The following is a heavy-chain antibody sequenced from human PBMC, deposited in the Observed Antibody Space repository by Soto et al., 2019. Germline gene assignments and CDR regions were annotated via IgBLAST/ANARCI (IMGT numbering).Heavy chain of an antibody. CDR1: GFSLSTKGVG. D-gene: IGHD5-12*01. Sequence: QITLKESGPPLVKPTQTLTLTCNFSGFSLSTKGVGVGWIRQPPGKALEWLGIIYWDDAKRYRPSLNNRLTITKDTSKNQVVLTMTNVDTVDTGSYFCDYLYEDSVYDWRDDPGGQGAGVTVSS. V-gene: IGHV2-5*02. CDR2: IYWDDAK. J-gene: IGHJ5*02. CDR3: DYLYEDSVYDWRDDP.